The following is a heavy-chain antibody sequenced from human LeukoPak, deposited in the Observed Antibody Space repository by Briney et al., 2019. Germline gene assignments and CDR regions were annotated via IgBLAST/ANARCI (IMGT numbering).Heavy chain of an antibody. CDR1: GFTFSSYS. V-gene: IGHV3-48*01. CDR3: VRESVGFVVVGKRSGYFDY. J-gene: IGHJ4*02. D-gene: IGHD3-3*01. Sequence: GGSLRLSCAASGFTFSSYSMNWVRQAPGKGLEWVSYISSSSSTIYYADSVKGRFTISRDNSKNTLYLQMNSLRAEDTAVYYCVRESVGFVVVGKRSGYFDYWGQGTLVTVSS. CDR2: ISSSSSTI.